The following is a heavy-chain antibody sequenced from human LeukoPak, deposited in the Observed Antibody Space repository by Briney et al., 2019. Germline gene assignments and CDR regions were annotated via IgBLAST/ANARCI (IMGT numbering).Heavy chain of an antibody. CDR1: GFTFSSYA. J-gene: IGHJ4*02. CDR2: ISYDGSNK. V-gene: IGHV3-30-3*01. Sequence: GGSLRLSCAASGFTFSSYAMSWVRQAPGKGLEWVAVISYDGSNKYYADSVKGRFTISRDNAKNSLYLQMNSLRAEDTAVYYCAREAAGEVYWGQGTLVTVSS. CDR3: AREAAGEVY.